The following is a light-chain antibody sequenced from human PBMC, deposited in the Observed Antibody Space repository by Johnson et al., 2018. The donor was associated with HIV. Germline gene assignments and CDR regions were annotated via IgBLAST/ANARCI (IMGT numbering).Light chain of an antibody. Sequence: QSVLTQPPSVSAAPGQKVTISCSGSSSNIGINFVSWYQQVPGTAPKLLIYDNNKRPSGIPDRFSGSKSGTSATLAITGLQTGDETDYYCGTWDSSLSADVFGTGTKGTVL. V-gene: IGLV1-51*01. CDR3: GTWDSSLSADV. CDR2: DNN. CDR1: SSNIGINF. J-gene: IGLJ1*01.